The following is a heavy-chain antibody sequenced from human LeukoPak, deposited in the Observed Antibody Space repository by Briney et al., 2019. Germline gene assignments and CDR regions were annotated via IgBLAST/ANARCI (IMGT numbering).Heavy chain of an antibody. J-gene: IGHJ4*02. CDR3: AKGTLRIAVAGTVDY. CDR1: GFTFSSYA. CDR2: ISGSGGST. V-gene: IGHV3-23*01. Sequence: GGSLRLSCAASGFTFSSYAMSWVRQAPGKGLEWVSAISGSGGSTYYADSVKGGFTISRDNSKNTLYLQMNSLRAEDTAVYYCAKGTLRIAVAGTVDYWGQGTLVTVSS. D-gene: IGHD6-19*01.